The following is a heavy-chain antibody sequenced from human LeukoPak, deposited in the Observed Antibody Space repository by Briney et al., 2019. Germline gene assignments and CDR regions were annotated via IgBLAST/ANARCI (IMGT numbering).Heavy chain of an antibody. J-gene: IGHJ4*01. Sequence: GGSLGLSCAASGFTFSRHWMTWVRRAPGKGLEWVANIKEDGSEQYYPESIKGRFTISRDNVNSILCLHLNSLRAEDTAVYYCVRETQSGITDFDYWGQGTLVTVSS. CDR3: VRETQSGITDFDY. D-gene: IGHD1-14*01. CDR1: GFTFSRHW. CDR2: IKEDGSEQ. V-gene: IGHV3-7*01.